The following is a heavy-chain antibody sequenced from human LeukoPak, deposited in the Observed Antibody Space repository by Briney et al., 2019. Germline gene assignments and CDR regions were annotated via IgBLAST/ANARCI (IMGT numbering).Heavy chain of an antibody. J-gene: IGHJ4*02. CDR2: ISGSGGST. CDR3: AKPAGYYDILTGYLPFDY. D-gene: IGHD3-9*01. CDR1: GFTFSSYA. V-gene: IGHV3-23*01. Sequence: GGSLRLSCAASGFTFSSYAMSWVRQAPGKGLEWVSAISGSGGSTYYADSVKGRSTISRDNPKNTLYLQMNSLRAEDTAVYYCAKPAGYYDILTGYLPFDYWGQGTLVTVSS.